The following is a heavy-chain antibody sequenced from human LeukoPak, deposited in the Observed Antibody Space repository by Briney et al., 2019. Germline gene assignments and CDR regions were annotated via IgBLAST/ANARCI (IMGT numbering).Heavy chain of an antibody. CDR2: INHSGST. Sequence: SSETLSLTCAVYGGSFSGYYWSWIRQPPGKGLEWIGEINHSGSTNYNPSLKSRVTISVDTSKNQFSLKLSSVTAADTAVYYCAMIVMGTGSLDYWGQGTLVTVSS. CDR1: GGSFSGYY. D-gene: IGHD3-22*01. CDR3: AMIVMGTGSLDY. V-gene: IGHV4-34*01. J-gene: IGHJ4*02.